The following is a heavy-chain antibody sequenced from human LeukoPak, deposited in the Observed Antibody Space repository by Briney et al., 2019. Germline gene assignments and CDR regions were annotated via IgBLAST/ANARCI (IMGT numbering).Heavy chain of an antibody. V-gene: IGHV3-NL1*01. Sequence: GGSLRLSCVASGFTFRCYGMHWLRQAPGKGLEWVAVIYSGGSTYYADSVKGRFTISRDNSQNTLYLQMNSLRAEDTAVYYCARAGYYDSSGFDYWGQGTLVTVSS. CDR3: ARAGYYDSSGFDY. CDR1: GFTFRCYG. D-gene: IGHD3-22*01. J-gene: IGHJ4*02. CDR2: IYSGGST.